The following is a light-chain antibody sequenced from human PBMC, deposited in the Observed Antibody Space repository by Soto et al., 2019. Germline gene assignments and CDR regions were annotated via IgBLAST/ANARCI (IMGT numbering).Light chain of an antibody. CDR1: QSIRSY. CDR3: HHSYSTPRT. V-gene: IGKV1-39*01. Sequence: DIQMTQSPSSLSASVGDRVTITCRASQSIRSYLNWYQQKPGKAPKLLIYATFSLQSGVPSRFSGSGSGTDFTLTISSLQPEDFATYYCHHSYSTPRTFGQGTKVEIK. CDR2: ATF. J-gene: IGKJ1*01.